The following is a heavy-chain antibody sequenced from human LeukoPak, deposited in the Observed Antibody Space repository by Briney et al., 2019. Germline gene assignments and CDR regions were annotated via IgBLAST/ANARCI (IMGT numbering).Heavy chain of an antibody. CDR3: AKDRIAVAGTEFNY. J-gene: IGHJ4*02. CDR1: GFSFSSFW. Sequence: GGSLRLSCAASGFSFSSFWMSWVRQAPGKGPEWVAHIKENGNEQYYADSVKGRFTISRDNSKNTLYLQMNSLRAEDTAVYYCAKDRIAVAGTEFNYWGQGTLVTVSS. CDR2: IKENGNEQ. V-gene: IGHV3-7*01. D-gene: IGHD6-19*01.